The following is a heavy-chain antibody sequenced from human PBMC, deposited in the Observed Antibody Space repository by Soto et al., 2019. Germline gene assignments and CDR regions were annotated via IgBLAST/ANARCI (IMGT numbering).Heavy chain of an antibody. Sequence: QVQLQQSGPGLVKPSQTLSLTCTVSGGSISSGGHYWSWIRQHPGKGLEWIGSIYYSGSTYYNPSLKSRVTISVDTSKNQFSLKLSSVTAADTAVYYCAREEGAAAGNFDYCGQGSLVTVSS. J-gene: IGHJ4*02. CDR2: IYYSGST. D-gene: IGHD6-13*01. V-gene: IGHV4-31*03. CDR1: GGSISSGGHY. CDR3: AREEGAAAGNFDY.